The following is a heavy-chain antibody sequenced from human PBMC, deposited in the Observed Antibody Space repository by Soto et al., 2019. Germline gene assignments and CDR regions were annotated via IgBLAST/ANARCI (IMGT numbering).Heavy chain of an antibody. J-gene: IGHJ5*01. Sequence: QVPLVESGGGVVQPGGSLRLSCVASGFSYGGYGMHWVRQAPGKGLEWVAVIWHDGGRQYYADSVKGRFTVSRDNAKNTLDLQMNSLRAGDTGVYYCAREWASGYTDSWGQGTLVIVSS. CDR3: AREWASGYTDS. CDR2: IWHDGGRQ. CDR1: GFSYGGYG. V-gene: IGHV3-33*01. D-gene: IGHD3-22*01.